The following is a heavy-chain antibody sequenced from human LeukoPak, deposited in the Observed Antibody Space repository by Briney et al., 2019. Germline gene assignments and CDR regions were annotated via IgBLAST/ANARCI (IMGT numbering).Heavy chain of an antibody. CDR2: IYYSGDT. D-gene: IGHD3-22*01. J-gene: IGHJ4*02. CDR1: GGSISSGDYY. CDR3: ASYSYYYDSSGYFDY. V-gene: IGHV4-31*03. Sequence: SQTLSLTCTVSGGSISSGDYYWSWIRQHPGKGLEWIGYIYYSGDTYYNPSLRSRVSISLDTSKNQFPLKLSSVTAADTAVYYCASYSYYYDSSGYFDYWGQGTLVTVSS.